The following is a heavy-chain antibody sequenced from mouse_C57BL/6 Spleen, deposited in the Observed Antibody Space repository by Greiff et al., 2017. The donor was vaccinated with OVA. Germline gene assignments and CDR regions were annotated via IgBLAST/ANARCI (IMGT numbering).Heavy chain of an antibody. CDR2: IYPGDGAT. CDR3: ARSYGSSPYYFDY. J-gene: IGHJ2*01. CDR1: GYAFSSSW. V-gene: IGHV1-82*01. D-gene: IGHD1-1*01. Sequence: VQLQQSGPELVKPGASVKISCKASGYAFSSSWMNWVKQRPGTGLEWIGRIYPGDGATNYNGKFKGKATLTADKSSSTAYMQLSSLTSEDSAVYFCARSYGSSPYYFDYWGQGTTLTVSS.